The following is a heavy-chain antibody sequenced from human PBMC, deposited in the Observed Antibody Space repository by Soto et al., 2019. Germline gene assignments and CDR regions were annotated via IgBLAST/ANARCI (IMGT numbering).Heavy chain of an antibody. CDR1: GYTFTSYG. CDR2: ISAYNGNT. V-gene: IGHV1-18*01. J-gene: IGHJ4*02. Sequence: ASVKVSCKASGYTFTSYGISWVRQAPGQGLEWMGWISAYNGNTNYAQKLQGRVTMTTDTSTSTAYMELRSLRSDDTAVYYCASRDCSGGSCYSDYWGQGTLVTVSS. CDR3: ASRDCSGGSCYSDY. D-gene: IGHD2-15*01.